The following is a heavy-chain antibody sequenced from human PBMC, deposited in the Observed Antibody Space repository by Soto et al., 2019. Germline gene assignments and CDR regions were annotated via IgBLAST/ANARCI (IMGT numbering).Heavy chain of an antibody. V-gene: IGHV3-48*04. J-gene: IGHJ6*02. Sequence: GESLKISCAASGFTFSSYSMNWVRQAPGKGLEWVSYISSSSSTIYYADSVKGRFTISRDNAKNSLYLQMNSLRAEDTAVYYCARDLDRITIFGVVNGGMDVWGQGTTVTVSS. D-gene: IGHD3-3*01. CDR1: GFTFSSYS. CDR2: ISSSSSTI. CDR3: ARDLDRITIFGVVNGGMDV.